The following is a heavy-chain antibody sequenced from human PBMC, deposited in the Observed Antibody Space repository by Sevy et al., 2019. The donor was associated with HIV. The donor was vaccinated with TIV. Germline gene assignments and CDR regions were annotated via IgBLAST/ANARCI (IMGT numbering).Heavy chain of an antibody. CDR2: IYSDGRT. CDR1: GFTSSNYW. D-gene: IGHD2-15*01. CDR3: TREDIVLGEDNYYGMDV. Sequence: WGSLRLSCAASGFTSSNYWMSWVRQAPGKGLEWVSNIYSDGRTYYADSVRGRFTISRDTSKNTVYLEMKSLRAEDTAVYYCTREDIVLGEDNYYGMDVWGHGTTVTVSS. V-gene: IGHV3-53*01. J-gene: IGHJ6*02.